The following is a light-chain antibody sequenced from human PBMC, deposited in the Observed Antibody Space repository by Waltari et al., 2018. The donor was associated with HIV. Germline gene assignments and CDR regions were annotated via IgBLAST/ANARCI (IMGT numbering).Light chain of an antibody. Sequence: DIVMTQSPDSLAVSLGERATVNCKSSQSVFDSSNNKNYLTWYQQKPGQPPKLLIYWASTRGSRVPARFSGSGSATDFTLTISSLRAEDVAVYFCQQYYTTPFTFGPGTKVDIK. J-gene: IGKJ3*01. CDR1: QSVFDSSNNKNY. CDR2: WAS. CDR3: QQYYTTPFT. V-gene: IGKV4-1*01.